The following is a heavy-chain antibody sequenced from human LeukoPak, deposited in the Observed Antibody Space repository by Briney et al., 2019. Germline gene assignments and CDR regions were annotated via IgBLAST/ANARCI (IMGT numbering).Heavy chain of an antibody. CDR3: ARPGIAVAGVQGYFDY. Sequence: ASVKVSCKASGYTFTNYYMHWVRQAPGQGLEWMGMISPSGGSTTYAQKFQGRVTMTRDMSTSTVYMELSSLRSEDTAVYYCARPGIAVAGVQGYFDYWGQGTLVTVSS. CDR1: GYTFTNYY. V-gene: IGHV1-46*01. D-gene: IGHD6-19*01. CDR2: ISPSGGST. J-gene: IGHJ4*02.